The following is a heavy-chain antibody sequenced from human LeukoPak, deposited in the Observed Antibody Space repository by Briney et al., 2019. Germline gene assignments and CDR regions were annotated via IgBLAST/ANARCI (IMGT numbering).Heavy chain of an antibody. CDR3: ARDSLWELRSEGGYYYYYGMDV. D-gene: IGHD1-26*01. CDR2: IYSGGST. V-gene: IGHV3-66*01. Sequence: GGSLRLSCAASGFTVSSNYMSWVRQAPGKGLEWVSVIYSGGSTYYADSVKGRFTISRDNSKNTLYLQMNSLRAEDTAVDYCARDSLWELRSEGGYYYYYGMDVWGQGTTVTVSS. J-gene: IGHJ6*02. CDR1: GFTVSSNY.